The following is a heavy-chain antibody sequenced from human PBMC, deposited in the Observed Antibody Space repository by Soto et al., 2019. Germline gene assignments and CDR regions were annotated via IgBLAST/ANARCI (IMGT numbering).Heavy chain of an antibody. CDR3: AKGNSAVAGNWFDP. D-gene: IGHD6-19*01. J-gene: IGHJ5*02. Sequence: GGSLRLSCAASGFTFSSYAMSWVRQAPGKGLEWVSAISGSGGTTYYADSVKGRFTISGDNSKNMLFLQMNSLRAEDTAVYYCAKGNSAVAGNWFDPWGQGTLVTVYS. V-gene: IGHV3-23*01. CDR1: GFTFSSYA. CDR2: ISGSGGTT.